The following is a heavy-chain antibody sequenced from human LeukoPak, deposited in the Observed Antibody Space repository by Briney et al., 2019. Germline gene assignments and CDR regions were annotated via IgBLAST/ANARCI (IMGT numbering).Heavy chain of an antibody. J-gene: IGHJ3*02. CDR2: ISGSGGST. CDR3: ARDCTSTTCLDAFDI. V-gene: IGHV3-23*01. Sequence: GGSLRLSCAASGFTFSSYAMSWVRQAPGKGLEWVSAISGSGGSTYYADSVKGRFTISRDNSKNTLYLQMNSLRAEDTAVYYCARDCTSTTCLDAFDIWGQGTMVTVSS. D-gene: IGHD2-2*01. CDR1: GFTFSSYA.